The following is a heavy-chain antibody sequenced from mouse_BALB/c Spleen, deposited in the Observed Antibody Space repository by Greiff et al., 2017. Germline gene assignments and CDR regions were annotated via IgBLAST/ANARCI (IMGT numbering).Heavy chain of an antibody. V-gene: IGHV5-6-5*01. D-gene: IGHD1-1*01. J-gene: IGHJ4*01. CDR2: ISSGGST. CDR1: GFTFSSYA. Sequence: VQLKESGGGLVKPGGSLKLSCAASGFTFSSYAMSWVRQTPEKRLEWVASISSGGSTYYPDSVKGRFTISRDNARNILYLQMSSLRSEDTAMYYCARGRGYGSSLYAMDYWGQGTSVTVSS. CDR3: ARGRGYGSSLYAMDY.